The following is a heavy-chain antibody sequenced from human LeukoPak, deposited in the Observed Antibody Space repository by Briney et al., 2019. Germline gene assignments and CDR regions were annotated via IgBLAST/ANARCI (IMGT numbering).Heavy chain of an antibody. CDR3: ARGTEADGTFMFDF. CDR1: GDSMTSNSW. Sequence: PSETLSLTCAVSGDSMTSNSWGSWVRQPPGKGLEGIGDIYHTGKTNYNPSLKSRVIISVDKSKKQFSLKLDSVTAADTAVYYCARGTEADGTFMFDFWGQGTLVTVSS. V-gene: IGHV4-4*02. J-gene: IGHJ4*02. CDR2: IYHTGKT. D-gene: IGHD5-24*01.